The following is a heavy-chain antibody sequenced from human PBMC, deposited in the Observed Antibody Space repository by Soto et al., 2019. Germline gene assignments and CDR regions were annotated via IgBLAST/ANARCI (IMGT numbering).Heavy chain of an antibody. Sequence: PGGSLRLSCAASGFTFSSYAMSWVRQAPGKGLEWVSAISGSGGSTYYADSVKGRFTISRDNSKNTLYLQMNSLRAEDTAVYYCARGGLRYFDWLSYYYYMDVWGKGTTVTVSS. V-gene: IGHV3-23*01. CDR2: ISGSGGST. CDR3: ARGGLRYFDWLSYYYYMDV. CDR1: GFTFSSYA. D-gene: IGHD3-9*01. J-gene: IGHJ6*03.